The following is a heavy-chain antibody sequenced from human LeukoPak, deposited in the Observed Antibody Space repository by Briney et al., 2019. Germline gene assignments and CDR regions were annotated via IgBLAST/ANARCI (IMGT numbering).Heavy chain of an antibody. CDR2: IYYSGST. Sequence: SGTLSLTCAVSGGSISSGGYYWSWIRQHPGKGLEWIGYIYYSGSTYYNPSLKSRVTISVDTSKNQFSLKLSSVTAADTAVYYYARAISPMVRGVMIPYYFDYWGQGTLVTVSS. V-gene: IGHV4-31*11. J-gene: IGHJ4*02. D-gene: IGHD3-10*01. CDR3: ARAISPMVRGVMIPYYFDY. CDR1: GGSISSGGYY.